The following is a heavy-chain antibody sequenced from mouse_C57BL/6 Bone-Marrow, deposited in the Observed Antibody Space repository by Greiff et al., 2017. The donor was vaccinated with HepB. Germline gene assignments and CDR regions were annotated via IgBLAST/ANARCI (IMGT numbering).Heavy chain of an antibody. V-gene: IGHV3-3*01. D-gene: IGHD1-1*01. CDR1: GFSINSDCY. Sequence: DVQLQESGPSLVRPSQTLSLTCTVTGFSINSDCYWIWIRQFPGNKLEYIGYTFYSGITYYNPSLESRTYITRDTSKNQFSLKLSSVTTEDTATYYCARGYYYGSSYTYAMDYWGQGTSVTVSS. CDR2: TFYSGIT. J-gene: IGHJ4*01. CDR3: ARGYYYGSSYTYAMDY.